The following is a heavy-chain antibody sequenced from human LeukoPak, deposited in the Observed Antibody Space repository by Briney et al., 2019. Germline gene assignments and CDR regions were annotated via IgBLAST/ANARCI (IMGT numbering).Heavy chain of an antibody. CDR3: ARLTYYDFWSGYYNGHYYFDY. CDR1: GASISTYY. D-gene: IGHD3-3*01. CDR2: IAPSGGA. V-gene: IGHV4-4*09. J-gene: IGHJ4*02. Sequence: SETLSLTCTASGASISTYYWSWIRQPPGEGLEWIAYIAPSGGAVYNPSLNSRLTVSVDTSKNQFSLKLSSVTAADTAVYYCARLTYYDFWSGYYNGHYYFDYWGQGTLVTASS.